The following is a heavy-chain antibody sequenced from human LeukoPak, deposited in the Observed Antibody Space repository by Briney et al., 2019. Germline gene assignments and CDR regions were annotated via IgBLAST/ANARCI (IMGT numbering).Heavy chain of an antibody. J-gene: IGHJ4*02. V-gene: IGHV4-39*07. D-gene: IGHD6-19*01. CDR1: GGSISSSSYY. Sequence: SETLSLTCTVSGGSISSSSYYWGWIRQPPGKGLEWIGSIYYSGSTYYNPSLKSRVTISVDRSKNQFSLKLSSVTAADTAVYYCARGQWLAFDYWGQGTLVTVSS. CDR2: IYYSGST. CDR3: ARGQWLAFDY.